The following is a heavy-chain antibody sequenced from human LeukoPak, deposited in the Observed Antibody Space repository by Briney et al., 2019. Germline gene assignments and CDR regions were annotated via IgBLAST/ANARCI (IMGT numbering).Heavy chain of an antibody. D-gene: IGHD2-21*01. CDR3: ARDLAFRLGWHDY. CDR2: ISYDGGNK. Sequence: GRSLRLSCAASGFTFSSYAMHWVRQAPGKGLEWVAVISYDGGNKYYADSVKGRFTISRDNSKNTLYLQMNSLRAEDTAVYYCARDLAFRLGWHDYWGQGTLVTVSS. CDR1: GFTFSSYA. J-gene: IGHJ4*02. V-gene: IGHV3-30*04.